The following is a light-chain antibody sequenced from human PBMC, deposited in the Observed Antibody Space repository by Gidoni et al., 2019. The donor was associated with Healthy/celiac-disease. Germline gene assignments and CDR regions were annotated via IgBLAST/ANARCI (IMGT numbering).Light chain of an antibody. J-gene: IGKJ2*01. CDR1: QDISNY. V-gene: IGKV1-33*01. CDR2: DAS. CDR3: QQYDNLPPVYT. Sequence: DIQMTQSPSSLSASVGDRVTITCQASQDISNYLNWYQQKPGKAPKLLIYDASNLETGVPSRFSGSGSGTDFTLTISSLQPEDIATYYCQQYDNLPPVYTFXQXTKLEIK.